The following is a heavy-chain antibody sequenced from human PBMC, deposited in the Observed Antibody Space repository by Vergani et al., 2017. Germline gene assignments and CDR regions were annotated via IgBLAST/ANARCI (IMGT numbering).Heavy chain of an antibody. D-gene: IGHD7-27*01. J-gene: IGHJ4*02. V-gene: IGHV2-70*04. CDR3: ARSSNWGSTGFDY. CDR2: IDWDDDK. Sequence: QVTLKESGPALVKPTQTLTLTCTFPGFSLSTSGMRVSWIRQPPGKALDWLARIDWDDDKFYSTSLKTRLTISKDTSKNQVVLTMTNMDPVDPATYYCARSSNWGSTGFDYWGQGTLVTVSS. CDR1: GFSLSTSGMR.